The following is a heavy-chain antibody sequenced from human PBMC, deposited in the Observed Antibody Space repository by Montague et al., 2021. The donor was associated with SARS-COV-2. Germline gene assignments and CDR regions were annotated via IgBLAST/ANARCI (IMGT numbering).Heavy chain of an antibody. D-gene: IGHD3-10*01. CDR3: ARGVYNRVLFVVSPRYYFDY. Sequence: SETLSLTCAVYTESFNGYYWTWIRQPPGGGLEWIGEISHPGSTKYNPSLKSRVSISVNTYRNQVSLRLTSVTAADTATYYCARGVYNRVLFVVSPRYYFDYWGQRNIVAVSA. CDR2: ISHPGST. CDR1: TESFNGYY. V-gene: IGHV4-34*01. J-gene: IGHJ4*02.